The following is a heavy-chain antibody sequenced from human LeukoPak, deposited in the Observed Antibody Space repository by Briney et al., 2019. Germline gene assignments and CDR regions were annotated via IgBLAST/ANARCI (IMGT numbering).Heavy chain of an antibody. CDR3: ARHNGAYGGVPDY. J-gene: IGHJ4*02. CDR1: GGSISGYY. V-gene: IGHV4-59*08. CDR2: IYYSGST. Sequence: PSETLSLTCTVSGGSISGYYWSWIRQPPGKGLEWIGCIYYSGSTNYNPSLKSRVTMSVDTSKNQISLKLTSVTAADTAMYYCARHNGAYGGVPDYWGQGTLVTVSS. D-gene: IGHD4-23*01.